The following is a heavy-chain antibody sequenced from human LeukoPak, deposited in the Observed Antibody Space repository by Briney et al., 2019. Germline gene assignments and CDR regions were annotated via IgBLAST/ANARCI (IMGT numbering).Heavy chain of an antibody. J-gene: IGHJ6*03. CDR3: ARAYYDYVWGSYRDYYMDV. CDR1: GGSISSGGYY. CDR2: IYYSGST. Sequence: PSETLSLTCTVSGGSISSGGYYWSWIRQHPGEGLEWIGYIYYSGSTYYNPSLKSRVTISVDTSKNQFSLKLSSVTAADTAVYYCARAYYDYVWGSYRDYYMDVWGKGTTVTVSS. V-gene: IGHV4-31*03. D-gene: IGHD3-16*02.